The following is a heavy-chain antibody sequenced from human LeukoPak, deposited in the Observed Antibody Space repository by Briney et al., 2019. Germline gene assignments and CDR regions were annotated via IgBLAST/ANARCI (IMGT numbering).Heavy chain of an antibody. Sequence: SETLSLTCAVSGYSISSGYYWGWIRQPPGKGLEWIGSIYHSGSTYYNPSLKSRVTISVDTSKNQFSLKLSSVTAADTAVYYCARAHSSGWTLDYWGQGTLVTVSS. CDR2: IYHSGST. J-gene: IGHJ4*02. V-gene: IGHV4-38-2*01. CDR3: ARAHSSGWTLDY. CDR1: GYSISSGYY. D-gene: IGHD6-19*01.